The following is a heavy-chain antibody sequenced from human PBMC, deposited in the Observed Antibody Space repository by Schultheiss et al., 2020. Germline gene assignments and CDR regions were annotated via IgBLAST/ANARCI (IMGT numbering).Heavy chain of an antibody. CDR3: AKDNCLGY. CDR2: IWYDGSNK. D-gene: IGHD2-15*01. Sequence: GESLKISCAASGFTFSDYYMSWIRQAPGKGLEWVAVIWYDGSNKYYADSVKGRFTISRDNSKNTLYLQMNSLRAEDTAVYYCAKDNCLGYWGQGTLVTVSS. V-gene: IGHV3-30*02. CDR1: GFTFSDYY. J-gene: IGHJ4*02.